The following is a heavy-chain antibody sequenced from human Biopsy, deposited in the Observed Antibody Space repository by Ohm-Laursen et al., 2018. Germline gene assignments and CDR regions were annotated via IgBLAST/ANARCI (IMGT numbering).Heavy chain of an antibody. CDR3: ASDLNGDPSAFDY. V-gene: IGHV3-53*01. D-gene: IGHD4-17*01. CDR2: IDSSAAST. Sequence: GSLRLSCSASGFTVSTTYMSWVRQAPGKGLDWVSSIDSSAASTFYAGSVKGRFTISRDNSKNTLFLQMNSLRAADTAIYYCASDLNGDPSAFDYWGQGTPVTVSS. CDR1: GFTVSTTY. J-gene: IGHJ4*02.